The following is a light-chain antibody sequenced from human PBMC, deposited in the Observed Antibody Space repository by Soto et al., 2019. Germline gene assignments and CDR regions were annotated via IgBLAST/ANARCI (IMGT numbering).Light chain of an antibody. Sequence: QSVLTQPASVSGSPGQSIAISCTGTSSDVGAYNYVSWYQQDAGKAPKLIIFDVDNRPSGVSDRFSGSKSGYTASLTISGLQAQDEADYYCCSYTTSNLYVFGTGTRSPS. CDR2: DVD. CDR1: SSDVGAYNY. J-gene: IGLJ1*01. V-gene: IGLV2-14*03. CDR3: CSYTTSNLYV.